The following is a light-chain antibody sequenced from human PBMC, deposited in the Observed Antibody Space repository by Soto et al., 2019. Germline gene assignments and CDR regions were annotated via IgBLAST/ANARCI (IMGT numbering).Light chain of an antibody. CDR3: LLVYTGFVV. J-gene: IGLJ2*01. CDR1: TGAVTTGHY. CDR2: DTD. V-gene: IGLV7-46*01. Sequence: QAVVTQEPSLTVSPGGTVTLTCGSSTGAVTTGHYPFWFQQKPGQAPRTLIYDTDNRHSWTPARFSGSLLGGKAALTLSGAQPDDEAAYYCLLVYTGFVVFGGGTKVTVL.